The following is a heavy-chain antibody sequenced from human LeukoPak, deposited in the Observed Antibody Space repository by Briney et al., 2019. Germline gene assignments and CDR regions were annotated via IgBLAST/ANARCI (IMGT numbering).Heavy chain of an antibody. CDR1: GFIVSTNY. V-gene: IGHV3-53*01. CDR2: IYSGGIT. D-gene: IGHD3-10*01. CDR3: ARATYYGSGSYVPFYAFDI. J-gene: IGHJ3*02. Sequence: GGSLRLSCAASGFIVSTNYMTWVRQAPGKGLEWVSVIYSGGITYYADSVKGRFTISRDNSKNTLYLQMNSLRAEDTAVYYCARATYYGSGSYVPFYAFDIWGQGTMVTVSS.